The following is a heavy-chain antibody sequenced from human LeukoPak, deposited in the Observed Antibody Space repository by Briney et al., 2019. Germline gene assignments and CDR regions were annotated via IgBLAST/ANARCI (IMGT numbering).Heavy chain of an antibody. D-gene: IGHD3-10*01. CDR2: IIPIFGTA. CDR1: GGTFSSYA. J-gene: IGHJ4*02. V-gene: IGHV1-69*05. Sequence: SVKVSCKASGGTFSSYAISWVRQAPGQGLEWMGGIIPIFGTANYAQKFQGRVTITTDESTSTAYMELSSLRSEDTAVYYCARSRHLGLWFGDLGGYFDYWGQGTLVTVSS. CDR3: ARSRHLGLWFGDLGGYFDY.